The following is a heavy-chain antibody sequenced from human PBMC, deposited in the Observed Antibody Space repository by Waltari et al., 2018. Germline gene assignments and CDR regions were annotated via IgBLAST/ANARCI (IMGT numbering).Heavy chain of an antibody. J-gene: IGHJ4*02. CDR3: SRGGTSGLDY. CDR2: ISYTGKTI. D-gene: IGHD3-16*01. V-gene: IGHV3-48*03. CDR1: GFTFSTYD. Sequence: EVQLVESGGGLVQPGGSLRLSCAASGFTFSTYDMSWVRQAPGKGLEWVSYISYTGKTIYYADSVKGRFTVSRDNAKDSLSLQRSSLRAEDTAVYYCSRGGTSGLDYWGQGVLVIVSS.